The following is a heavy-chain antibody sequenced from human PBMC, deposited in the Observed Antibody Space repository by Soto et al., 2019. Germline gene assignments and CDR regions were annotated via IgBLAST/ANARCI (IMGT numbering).Heavy chain of an antibody. J-gene: IGHJ3*02. D-gene: IGHD1-26*01. V-gene: IGHV4-59*01. CDR2: IYYSGST. CDR1: GGSISSYY. Sequence: SETLSLTCTVSGGSISSYYWSWIRQPPGKGLEWIGYIYYSGSTNYNPSLKSRVTISVDTSKNQFSLKLSPVTAADTAVYYCARHSSGSYNGHDAFDIWGQGTMVTVSS. CDR3: ARHSSGSYNGHDAFDI.